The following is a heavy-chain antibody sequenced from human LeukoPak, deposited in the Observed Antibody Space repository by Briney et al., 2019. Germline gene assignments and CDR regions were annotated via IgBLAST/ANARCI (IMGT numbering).Heavy chain of an antibody. V-gene: IGHV4-4*07. CDR2: IYTSGST. J-gene: IGHJ1*01. CDR1: GFTFSSYA. Sequence: GSLRLSCAASGFTFSSYAMSWIRQPAGKGLEWIGRIYTSGSTNYNPSLKSRVTMSVDTSKNQFSLKLSSVTAADTAVYYRARGLLVYYYDRSGYNLEYFQHWGQGTLVTVSS. D-gene: IGHD3-22*01. CDR3: ARGLLVYYYDRSGYNLEYFQH.